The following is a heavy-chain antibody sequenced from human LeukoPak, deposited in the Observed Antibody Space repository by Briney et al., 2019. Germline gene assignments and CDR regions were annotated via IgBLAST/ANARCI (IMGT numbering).Heavy chain of an antibody. D-gene: IGHD1-1*01. J-gene: IGHJ6*03. V-gene: IGHV4-39*01. CDR1: GGSITSSTYY. CDR3: ARRSGAWNFYYMHV. CDR2: ISYSGST. Sequence: SETLSLTCTVSGGSITSSTYYWGWIRQPPGKGLEWIGSISYSGSTYYNPSLKRRVTISVDTSKNQFSLKLSSVTAADTAVYCCARRSGAWNFYYMHVWGKGTTVTVSS.